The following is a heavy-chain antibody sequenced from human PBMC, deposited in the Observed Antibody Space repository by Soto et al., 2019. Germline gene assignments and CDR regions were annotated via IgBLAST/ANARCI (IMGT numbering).Heavy chain of an antibody. CDR3: ARGWGLDP. CDR1: GFTFNSYW. Sequence: EVQLVESGGGLVQPGGSLRLSWAASGFTFNSYWMTWVRQAPGKGLEWVANIKQDGSEKYYVDSVKGRFTISRDNAKNSLYLQMTSLRAEDTAVYYCARGWGLDPWGQGTLVTVSS. D-gene: IGHD3-16*01. CDR2: IKQDGSEK. V-gene: IGHV3-7*04. J-gene: IGHJ5*02.